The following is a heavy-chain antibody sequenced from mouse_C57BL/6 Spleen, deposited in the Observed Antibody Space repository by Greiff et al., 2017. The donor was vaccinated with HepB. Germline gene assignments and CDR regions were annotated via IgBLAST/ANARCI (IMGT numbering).Heavy chain of an antibody. CDR3: ESSVGNSYYIDY. Sequence: VQLQQSGPELVKPGASVKISCKASGYTFTDYYMNWVKQSHGKSLEWIGDINPNNGGTSYNQKFKGKATLTVDKSSSTAYMELSSLTSEDSAVYYCESSVGNSYYIDYWGQGTTLTVSS. D-gene: IGHD2-1*01. CDR1: GYTFTDYY. CDR2: INPNNGGT. J-gene: IGHJ2*01. V-gene: IGHV1-26*01.